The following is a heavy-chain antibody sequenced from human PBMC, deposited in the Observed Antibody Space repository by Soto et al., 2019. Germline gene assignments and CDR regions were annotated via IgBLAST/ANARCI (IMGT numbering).Heavy chain of an antibody. CDR2: IVVGSGNT. V-gene: IGHV1-58*01. D-gene: IGHD1-26*01. Sequence: ASVKVSCKASGFTFSVSSVHWVLQARGQSLEWIAWIVVGSGNTKYAQKFHERVTISRDMSTSTTYMELNRLTSEDTAMYYCAASPHSGSLQRGTYFGTDVWGQGTTVTVSS. J-gene: IGHJ6*02. CDR1: GFTFSVSS. CDR3: AASPHSGSLQRGTYFGTDV.